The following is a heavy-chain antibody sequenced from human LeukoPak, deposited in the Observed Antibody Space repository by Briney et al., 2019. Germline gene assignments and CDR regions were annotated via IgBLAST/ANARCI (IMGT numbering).Heavy chain of an antibody. J-gene: IGHJ6*03. V-gene: IGHV1-18*01. CDR1: GYTFTSYG. D-gene: IGHD2-15*01. CDR3: ARVGSGYYYMDV. Sequence: ASEKVSCKACGYTFTSYGISWVRQAPGPGLEWMGCISAYNGNTTNAQKLLGRVTMTTDTSTSTAYMALRRLRSDDAAVYYCARVGSGYYYMDVWGKGTTVTVS. CDR2: ISAYNGNT.